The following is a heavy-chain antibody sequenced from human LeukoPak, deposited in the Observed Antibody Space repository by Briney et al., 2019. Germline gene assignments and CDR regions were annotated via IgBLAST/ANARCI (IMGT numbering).Heavy chain of an antibody. J-gene: IGHJ6*03. CDR2: TYTSGST. D-gene: IGHD6-19*01. V-gene: IGHV4-4*07. Sequence: SETLSLTCTVSGGSISSYYWSWIRQPAGKGLEWIGRTYTSGSTNYNPSLKSRVTMSVDTSKNQFSLKLSSVTAADTAVYYCARSVAGTHYYYYYMDVWGKGTTVTVSS. CDR1: GGSISSYY. CDR3: ARSVAGTHYYYYYMDV.